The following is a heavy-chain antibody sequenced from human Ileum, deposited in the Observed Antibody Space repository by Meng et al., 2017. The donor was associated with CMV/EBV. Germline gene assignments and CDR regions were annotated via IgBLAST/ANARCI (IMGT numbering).Heavy chain of an antibody. J-gene: IGHJ4*02. CDR3: RVGHYSDF. CDR1: GLTFNNFW. CDR2: IKNDGSEI. V-gene: IGHV3-7*01. Sequence: QLVEAGGGLVQPGGSLRLSCAASGLTFNNFWMSWVRQAPGKGLEWVANIKNDGSEIYYADSVKGRFTISRDNAKNLLYLQMNSLRAEDTAVYYCRVGHYSDFWGQGTLVTVSS. D-gene: IGHD3-10*01.